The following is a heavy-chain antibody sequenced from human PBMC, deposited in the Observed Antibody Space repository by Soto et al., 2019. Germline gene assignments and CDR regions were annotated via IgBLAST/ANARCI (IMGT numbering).Heavy chain of an antibody. CDR1: GLNFSILA. Sequence: LRLSCAASGLNFSILAMSWVRRAPGKGLEWVSTTGYSRLTTYYADSVKGRFTVSRDNSKNTLDLQMSSLRAEDTAVYYCATVHSTSRSFDYWGQGTLVTVSS. CDR2: TGYSRLTT. CDR3: ATVHSTSRSFDY. V-gene: IGHV3-23*01. J-gene: IGHJ4*02. D-gene: IGHD6-6*01.